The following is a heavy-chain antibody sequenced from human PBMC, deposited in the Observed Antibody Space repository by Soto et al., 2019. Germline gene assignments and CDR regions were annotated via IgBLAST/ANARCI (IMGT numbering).Heavy chain of an antibody. CDR2: IYYSGGT. CDR3: ARCFRDPRTSVGVTFDY. J-gene: IGHJ4*02. CDR1: GGSISSSSSYY. Sequence: TSETLSLTCTVSGGSISSSSSYYWGWIRQPPGKGLEWIGNIYYSGGTYSNPSLKSRVTISIDTSKNQFSLKLRSVTAADTAVYYCARCFRDPRTSVGVTFDYWGQGTLLTVSS. V-gene: IGHV4-39*01. D-gene: IGHD6-19*01.